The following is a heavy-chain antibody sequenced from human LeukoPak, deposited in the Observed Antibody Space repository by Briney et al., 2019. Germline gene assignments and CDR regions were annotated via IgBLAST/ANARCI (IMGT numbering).Heavy chain of an antibody. CDR3: ARDPQRGPPDYFDH. D-gene: IGHD6-25*01. CDR2: ISYTGGTK. V-gene: IGHV3-30-3*01. J-gene: IGHJ4*02. CDR1: GFTFSNYP. Sequence: PGRSLRLSCAASGFTFSNYPMHWVRQAPGKGLEWVAVISYTGGTKYYAASVKGRFTIPGDDSKSTLYLEMNSLRPEDTATHYCARDPQRGPPDYFDHWGQGTLVTVSS.